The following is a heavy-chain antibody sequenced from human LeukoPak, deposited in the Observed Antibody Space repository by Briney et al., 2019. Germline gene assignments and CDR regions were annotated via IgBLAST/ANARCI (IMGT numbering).Heavy chain of an antibody. CDR1: SGLISSDY. V-gene: IGHV4-59*01. Sequence: SQTLSLTCTVSSGLISSDYWSWIRQPPGAGMEWNGYTHYSGGTNYNSSLKSRVTISVDTSKNQFSLKLSSVTAADTAVYYCARGGEPYCSGGSCYPGKDYFYYWGQGTLVTVSS. CDR2: THYSGGT. D-gene: IGHD2-15*01. CDR3: ARGGEPYCSGGSCYPGKDYFYY. J-gene: IGHJ4*02.